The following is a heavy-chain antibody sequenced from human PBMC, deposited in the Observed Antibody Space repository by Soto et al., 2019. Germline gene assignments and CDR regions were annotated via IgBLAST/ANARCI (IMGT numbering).Heavy chain of an antibody. D-gene: IGHD1-26*01. CDR3: ARGGGSDSFDY. CDR1: GASITFGGYS. J-gene: IGHJ4*02. Sequence: ALSLTCTVSGASITFGGYSWSWIRQTPGKGLEWIGYINHLETTFYNPSFESRLTLSIDRAKNQFSLKLHSMSAADRVVYFCARGGGSDSFDYWGQGILVTVSS. V-gene: IGHV4-30-2*01. CDR2: INHLETT.